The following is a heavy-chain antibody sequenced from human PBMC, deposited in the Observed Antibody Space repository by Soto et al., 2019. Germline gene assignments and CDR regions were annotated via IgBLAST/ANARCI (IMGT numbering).Heavy chain of an antibody. V-gene: IGHV4-59*08. D-gene: IGHD2-15*01. J-gene: IGHJ4*02. Sequence: SETLSLTCTVSGGSISSYYWSWIRQPPGKGLEWIGYIYYSGSTNYNPSLKSRVTISVDTSKNQFSLKLSSVTAADTAVYYCARHFFGAATPSADFDYWGQGTLVTVSS. CDR1: GGSISSYY. CDR2: IYYSGST. CDR3: ARHFFGAATPSADFDY.